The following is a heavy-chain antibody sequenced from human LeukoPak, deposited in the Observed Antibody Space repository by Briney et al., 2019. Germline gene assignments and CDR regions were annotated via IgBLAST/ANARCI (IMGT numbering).Heavy chain of an antibody. Sequence: GASVKVSCKASGYTFSSFAVNWLRQAPGQGLEWMGWINTNSGNPTYVQGFTGRFVFSLDTSVSTAYLQITSLKAEDTALYYCARGDTVPFDYWGQGTLVTVSS. CDR3: ARGDTVPFDY. J-gene: IGHJ4*02. CDR1: GYTFSSFA. CDR2: INTNSGNP. V-gene: IGHV7-4-1*02. D-gene: IGHD4-11*01.